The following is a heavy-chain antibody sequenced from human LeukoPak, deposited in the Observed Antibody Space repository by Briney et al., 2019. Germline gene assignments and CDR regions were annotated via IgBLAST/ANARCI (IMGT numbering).Heavy chain of an antibody. J-gene: IGHJ4*02. CDR1: GFTFSSCG. Sequence: GGSLRLSCAASGFTFSSCGMHWVRQSPGRVLEWVAFLRFDGSNKYYADSVKGRLTISRDNSKNTLYLRMNSLRAEDTAVYYCAKTTSRYFDWLDFDYWGQGTLVTVSS. CDR2: LRFDGSNK. D-gene: IGHD3-9*01. CDR3: AKTTSRYFDWLDFDY. V-gene: IGHV3-30*02.